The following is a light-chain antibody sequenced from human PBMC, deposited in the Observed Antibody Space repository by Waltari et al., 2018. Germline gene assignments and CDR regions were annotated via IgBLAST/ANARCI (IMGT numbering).Light chain of an antibody. J-gene: IGKJ3*01. CDR3: QQFSSYRTGFT. Sequence: AIRMTQSPSSLSASTGDRVTITCRASQSVSTYLAWYQQKPGKAPKLLVYAASTLQRGVPLRFSGSGSGTDFTLSISCLQSEDFATYYCQQFSSYRTGFTFGPGTTVDMK. CDR1: QSVSTY. V-gene: IGKV1-8*01. CDR2: AAS.